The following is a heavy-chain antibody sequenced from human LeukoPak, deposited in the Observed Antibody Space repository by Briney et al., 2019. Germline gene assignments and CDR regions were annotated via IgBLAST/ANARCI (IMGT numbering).Heavy chain of an antibody. CDR1: GFTFSDYY. CDR2: ISSSGSTI. CDR3: AASRDGYSRLFDY. V-gene: IGHV3-11*01. J-gene: IGHJ4*02. Sequence: XGSLRLSCAASGFTFSDYYMSWIRQAPGKGLEGVSYISSSGSTIYYADSVKGRSTISRDNAKNSLYLQMNSLRAEDTAVYYCAASRDGYSRLFDYWGQGTLVTVSS. D-gene: IGHD5-24*01.